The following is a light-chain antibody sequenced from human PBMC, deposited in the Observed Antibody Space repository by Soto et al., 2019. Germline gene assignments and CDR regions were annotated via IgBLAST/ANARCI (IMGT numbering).Light chain of an antibody. CDR3: QQANSFPIT. CDR1: QDISSW. CDR2: AAS. V-gene: IGKV1-12*01. Sequence: DIQMTQSPSSVSSCVGYIFTITCRASQDISSWLAWYQQKPGKAPNLLIYAASRLQSGVPSRFSGGGSGTDFTLTISRLQPEDFATYYCQQANSFPITFGQGTRLEIK. J-gene: IGKJ5*01.